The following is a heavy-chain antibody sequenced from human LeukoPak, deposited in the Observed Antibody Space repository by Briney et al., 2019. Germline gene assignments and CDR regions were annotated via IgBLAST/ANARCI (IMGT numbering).Heavy chain of an antibody. V-gene: IGHV4-59*01. CDR3: ARDPPMGEDS. Sequence: SETLSLTCTVSGGSITNYYCSWIRQPPGKGLEWIGYVYYTGTTHYNPSLKNRVTISVDTSKNQFSLQLTSVTAADTAVYYCARDPPMGEDSWGRGTLVTVSS. CDR2: VYYTGTT. J-gene: IGHJ4*02. D-gene: IGHD1-26*01. CDR1: GGSITNYY.